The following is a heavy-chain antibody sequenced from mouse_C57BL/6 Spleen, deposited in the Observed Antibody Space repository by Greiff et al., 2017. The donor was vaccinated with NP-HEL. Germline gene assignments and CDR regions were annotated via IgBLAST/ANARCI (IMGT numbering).Heavy chain of an antibody. Sequence: QVQLQQPGAELVRPGTSVKLSCKASGYTFTSYWMHWVKQRPGQGLEWIGVIDPSDSYTNYNQKFKGKATLTVDTSSSTAYMQLSSLTSEDSAVYYCARLRGFDGPFAYWGQGTLVTVSA. CDR2: IDPSDSYT. CDR3: ARLRGFDGPFAY. CDR1: GYTFTSYW. J-gene: IGHJ3*01. D-gene: IGHD1-1*01. V-gene: IGHV1-59*01.